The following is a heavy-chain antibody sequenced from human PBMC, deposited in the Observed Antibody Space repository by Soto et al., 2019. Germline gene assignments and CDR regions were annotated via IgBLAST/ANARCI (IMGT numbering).Heavy chain of an antibody. D-gene: IGHD6-19*01. CDR1: GYTLTELS. Sequence: GASVNVSSKVSGYTLTELSMHWVRQAPGKGLEWMGGFDPEDGETIYAQKFQGRVTMTEDTSTDTAYMELSSLRSEDTAVYYCATAHGSGWYYWYFDLWGRGTRVT. V-gene: IGHV1-24*01. J-gene: IGHJ2*01. CDR3: ATAHGSGWYYWYFDL. CDR2: FDPEDGET.